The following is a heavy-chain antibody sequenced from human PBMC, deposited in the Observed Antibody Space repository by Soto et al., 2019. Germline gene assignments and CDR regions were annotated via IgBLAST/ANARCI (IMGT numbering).Heavy chain of an antibody. CDR2: TYYRSKWYN. Sequence: QTLSLTCAISGDSVSSNSAAWNWIRQSPSRGLEWLGRTYYRSKWYNDYAVSVKSRITINPDTSKNQFSLQLNSVTPEDTAVYYCARVKYSSSSGGSNFDYWGQGTLVTVSS. V-gene: IGHV6-1*01. CDR1: GDSVSSNSAA. J-gene: IGHJ4*02. CDR3: ARVKYSSSSGGSNFDY. D-gene: IGHD6-6*01.